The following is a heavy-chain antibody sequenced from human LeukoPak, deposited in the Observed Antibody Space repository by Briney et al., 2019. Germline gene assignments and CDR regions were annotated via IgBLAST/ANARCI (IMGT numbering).Heavy chain of an antibody. D-gene: IGHD3-10*01. CDR1: GYTFTGYY. CDR3: ARDRPTMVRGVILENWFDP. V-gene: IGHV1-2*02. CDR2: INPNSGGT. J-gene: IGHJ5*02. Sequence: ASVKVSCKASGYTFTGYYMHWVRQAPGQGLEWMGWINPNSGGTNYAQKFQGRVTMTTDTSTSTAYMELRSLRSDDTAVYYCARDRPTMVRGVILENWFDPWGQGTLVTVSS.